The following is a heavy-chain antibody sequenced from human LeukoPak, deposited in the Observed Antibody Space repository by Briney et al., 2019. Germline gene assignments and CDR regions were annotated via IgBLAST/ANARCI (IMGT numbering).Heavy chain of an antibody. CDR3: ARGEPYSSGWYGY. Sequence: KSSETLSLTCTVSGGSISSYYWSWIRQPPGKGLEWIGYIYYSGSTNYNPSLKSRVTISVDTSKNQFSLKLSSVTAADTAVYYCARGEPYSSGWYGYWGQGTLVTVSS. CDR2: IYYSGST. V-gene: IGHV4-59*01. D-gene: IGHD6-19*01. J-gene: IGHJ4*02. CDR1: GGSISSYY.